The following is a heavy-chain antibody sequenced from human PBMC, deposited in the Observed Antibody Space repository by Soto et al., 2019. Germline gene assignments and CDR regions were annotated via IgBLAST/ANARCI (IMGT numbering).Heavy chain of an antibody. D-gene: IGHD2-15*01. CDR2: IKQDGSEI. V-gene: IGHV3-7*01. Sequence: EVQLVESGGGLVQPGGSLRLSCAASGFTFNRYWMTWVRQAPGKGLEWVANIKQDGSEIYYVDSVKGRFTISRDKAENSIYLQLNSLPAEDTVVYYCAREPVCSGGSCYDYWGQGTLVTVS. J-gene: IGHJ4*02. CDR1: GFTFNRYW. CDR3: AREPVCSGGSCYDY.